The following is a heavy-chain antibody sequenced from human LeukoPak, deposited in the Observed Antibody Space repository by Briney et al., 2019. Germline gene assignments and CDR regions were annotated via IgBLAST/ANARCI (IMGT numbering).Heavy chain of an antibody. CDR1: GFTFDDYG. J-gene: IGHJ5*02. V-gene: IGHV3-20*04. CDR2: INWNGGST. CDR3: VRASHPGGWFDP. D-gene: IGHD3-10*01. Sequence: WAGGSLRLSCAASGFTFDDYGLSWVRQAPGKGLEWVSGINWNGGSTGYADSVKGRFTISRDNAKNSLYLQMNSLTAEDTAVYYCVRASHPGGWFDPWGQGTLVTVSS.